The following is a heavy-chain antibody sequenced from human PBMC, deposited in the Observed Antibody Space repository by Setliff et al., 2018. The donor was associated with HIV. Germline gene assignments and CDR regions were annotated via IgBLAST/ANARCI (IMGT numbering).Heavy chain of an antibody. J-gene: IGHJ6*03. Sequence: PGGSLRLSCAASEFTLSRYDMNWVRQAPGKGLEWVSSISSSSTDIYYADSVKGRFTISRDNAKKSLYLQMNSLRAEDTAVYYCAKDRTSILGYMDVWGKGTTVTVSS. CDR2: ISSSSTDI. V-gene: IGHV3-21*04. D-gene: IGHD3-16*01. CDR3: AKDRTSILGYMDV. CDR1: EFTLSRYD.